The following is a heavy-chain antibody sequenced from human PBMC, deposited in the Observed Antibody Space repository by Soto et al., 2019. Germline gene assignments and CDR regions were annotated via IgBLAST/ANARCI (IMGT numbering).Heavy chain of an antibody. Sequence: EVQLVESGGGLVQPGGALRLSCAASGFTFSSYDMHWFRQPTGKSLEWVSAIGTAGDTYYPDSVKGRFTISRENAKNSVYLQMNSLRAGDTAVYYCARGPVSGGSWWWFDPWGQGTLVTVSS. CDR3: ARGPVSGGSWWWFDP. V-gene: IGHV3-13*01. CDR2: IGTAGDT. D-gene: IGHD2-15*01. CDR1: GFTFSSYD. J-gene: IGHJ5*02.